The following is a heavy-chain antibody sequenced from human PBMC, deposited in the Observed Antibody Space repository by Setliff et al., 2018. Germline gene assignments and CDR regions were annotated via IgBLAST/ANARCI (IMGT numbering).Heavy chain of an antibody. D-gene: IGHD2-15*01. CDR3: AREVYCSGGRCYGPMPAALGH. Sequence: GASVKVSCKASGYSFTDYYMYWVRQAPGQGLEWMGWINSNGGGTNYAQNFQGRVTMTRDTSISTVYMELSSLRFDDSAVYYCAREVYCSGGRCYGPMPAALGHWGQGTLVTVSS. CDR2: INSNGGGT. J-gene: IGHJ4*02. V-gene: IGHV1-2*02. CDR1: GYSFTDYY.